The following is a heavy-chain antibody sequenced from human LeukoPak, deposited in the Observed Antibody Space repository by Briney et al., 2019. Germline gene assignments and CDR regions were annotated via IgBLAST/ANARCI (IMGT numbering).Heavy chain of an antibody. CDR2: SGSS. D-gene: IGHD3-10*01. V-gene: IGHV4-59*01. Sequence: SETLPLTCTVSGGSFSDFYWTWIRQSPGQGLEWIGYSGSSHYNPSLESRVTISVDTSKRHFSLTLSSVTAADTGIYYCARTRRHYYGSGKNLTTWPAGLDVWGQGTTVIVS. CDR3: ARTRRHYYGSGKNLTTWPAGLDV. J-gene: IGHJ6*02. CDR1: GGSFSDFY.